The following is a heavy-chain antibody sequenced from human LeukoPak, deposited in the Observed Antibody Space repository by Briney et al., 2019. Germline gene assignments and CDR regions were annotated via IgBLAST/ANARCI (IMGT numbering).Heavy chain of an antibody. D-gene: IGHD3-22*01. CDR1: GFTFSSYW. CDR2: IKQDGSEK. CDR3: ARDDPYYYDSSGYYPTVSLDY. V-gene: IGHV3-7*01. Sequence: GGSLRLSCAAYGFTFSSYWMSWVRQAPGEGLEWVANIKQDGSEKYYVDSVKGRFTISRDNAKNSLYLQMNSLRAEDTAVYYCARDDPYYYDSSGYYPTVSLDYWGQGTLVTVSS. J-gene: IGHJ4*02.